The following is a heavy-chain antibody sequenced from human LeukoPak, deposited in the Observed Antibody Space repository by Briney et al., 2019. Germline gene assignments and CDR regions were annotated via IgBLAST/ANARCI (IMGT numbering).Heavy chain of an antibody. V-gene: IGHV3-21*01. Sequence: GGSLRLSCAASGFAFSSYSMTWVRQAPGKGLEWVSSIGTSSSDKAYADSVKGRFTISRDNAMKSVYLQMNSPRAEDTAVYYCARGRSPLYYDSSGYDFGGQGTLVTVSS. CDR2: IGTSSSDK. J-gene: IGHJ4*02. CDR1: GFAFSSYS. D-gene: IGHD3-22*01. CDR3: ARGRSPLYYDSSGYDF.